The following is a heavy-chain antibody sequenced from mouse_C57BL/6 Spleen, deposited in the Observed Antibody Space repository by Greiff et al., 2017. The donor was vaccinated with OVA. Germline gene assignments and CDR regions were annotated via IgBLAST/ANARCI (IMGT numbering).Heavy chain of an antibody. D-gene: IGHD2-3*01. CDR1: GYSITSGYY. CDR2: ISYDGSN. J-gene: IGHJ3*01. V-gene: IGHV3-6*01. CDR3: ARNDGPFAY. Sequence: EVQLQQSGPGLVKPSQSLSLTCYVTGYSITSGYYWNWIRQFPGNQLEWMGYISYDGSNNYNPSLKNRISITRDTSKNQFFLKLNSVTTEDTATYYCARNDGPFAYWGQRTLVTVSA.